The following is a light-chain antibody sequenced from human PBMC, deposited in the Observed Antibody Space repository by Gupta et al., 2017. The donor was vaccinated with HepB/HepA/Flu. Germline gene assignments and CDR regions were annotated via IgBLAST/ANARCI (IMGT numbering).Light chain of an antibody. J-gene: IGLJ2*01. CDR2: PYN. CDR3: SAWDDTLNGQMV. Sequence: QSVLTQPPSASRSPGQRVTISCSGSSSNIGDNTVSWYQLLPGTAPTLLIFPYNERPSGVPARFSFSKSGASAAPAITRLHSADEGGYYCSAWDDTLNGQMVFGGGTKLTVL. CDR1: SSNIGDNT. V-gene: IGLV1-44*01.